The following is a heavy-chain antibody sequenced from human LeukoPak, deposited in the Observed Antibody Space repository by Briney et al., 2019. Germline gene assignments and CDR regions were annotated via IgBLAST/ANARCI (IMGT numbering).Heavy chain of an antibody. D-gene: IGHD3/OR15-3a*01. V-gene: IGHV3-64*01. CDR1: GFTFSRYS. J-gene: IGHJ4*02. CDR3: AREPLDSYYFDY. CDR2: ISSNGGST. Sequence: GGSLRLSCAASGFTFSRYSMHWVRQAPGKGLESVSAISSNGGSTYYANSVKGRFTISRDNSKNTLYLQMGSLRAEDMAVYYCAREPLDSYYFDYWGQGTLVTVSS.